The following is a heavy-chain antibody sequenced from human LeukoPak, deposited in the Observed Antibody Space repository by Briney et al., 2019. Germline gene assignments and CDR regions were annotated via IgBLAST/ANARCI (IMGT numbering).Heavy chain of an antibody. Sequence: PGGSLRLSCAASGFTFSSYSMSWVRQAPGKGLEWVSSISSSSSYIYYADSVKGRFTISRDNAKNSLYLQMNSLRAEDTAVYYCARGFIAAGPGWGQGTLVTVSS. D-gene: IGHD6-13*01. CDR3: ARGFIAAGPG. CDR1: GFTFSSYS. J-gene: IGHJ4*02. V-gene: IGHV3-21*01. CDR2: ISSSSSYI.